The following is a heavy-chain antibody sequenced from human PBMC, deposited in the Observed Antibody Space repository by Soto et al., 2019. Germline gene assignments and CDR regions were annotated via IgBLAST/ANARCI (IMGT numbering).Heavy chain of an antibody. J-gene: IGHJ4*02. CDR3: ARVRYSAYGGYYFDY. CDR1: GFTFSSYE. D-gene: IGHD5-12*01. CDR2: ISGSGSAI. V-gene: IGHV3-48*03. Sequence: GGSLRLSCAASGFTFSSYEMNWVRQAPGKGLEWFSYISGSGSAIYYADSVKGRFTISRDNAKNSLYLQMNSLRAEDTAVYYCARVRYSAYGGYYFDYWGQGTLVTVSS.